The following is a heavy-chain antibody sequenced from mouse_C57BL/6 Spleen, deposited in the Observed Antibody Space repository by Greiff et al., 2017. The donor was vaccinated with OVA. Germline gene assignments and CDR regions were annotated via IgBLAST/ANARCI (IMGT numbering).Heavy chain of an antibody. V-gene: IGHV3-6*01. CDR2: ISYDGSN. CDR1: GYSITSGYY. CDR3: ARDPGTGYFDY. J-gene: IGHJ2*01. Sequence: EVQLQESGPGLVKPSQSLSLTCSVTGYSITSGYYWNWIRQFPGNKLEWMGYISYDGSNNYNPSLKNRISITRDTSKNQFFLKLNSVTTEDTATYYCARDPGTGYFDYWGQGTTLTVSS. D-gene: IGHD3-3*01.